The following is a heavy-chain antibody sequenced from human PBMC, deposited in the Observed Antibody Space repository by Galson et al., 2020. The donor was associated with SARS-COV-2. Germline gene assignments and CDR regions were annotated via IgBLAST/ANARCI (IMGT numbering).Heavy chain of an antibody. CDR1: GGSIRRDY. V-gene: IGHV4-59*01. CDR3: VRGGSYVRNWFDP. D-gene: IGHD1-26*01. J-gene: IGHJ5*02. Sequence: SETLSLTCTVSGGSIRRDYWSWIRQPPGKRPEWIGYIYSSGTTTYNPSLMSRVTISVDTSKNQFSLSLSSVYAADTAVYYCVRGGSYVRNWFDPWGQGTLVTVSS. CDR2: IYSSGTT.